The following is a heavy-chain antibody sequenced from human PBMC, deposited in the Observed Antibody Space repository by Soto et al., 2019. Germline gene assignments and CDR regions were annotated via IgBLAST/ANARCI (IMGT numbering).Heavy chain of an antibody. CDR3: AKDMAVAGPTPYYYYYGMDV. D-gene: IGHD6-19*01. CDR1: GFSVSRYA. J-gene: IGHJ6*02. CDR2: MTGSGGDI. Sequence: PGGSLRLSCAASGFSVSRYAMMWVRQPPGKGQEWVAGMTGSGGDIRYADPVKGRFTISKDNPKNTLYLQTNSLRAEDTAIYYCAKDMAVAGPTPYYYYYGMDVWGQGTTVTVSS. V-gene: IGHV3-23*01.